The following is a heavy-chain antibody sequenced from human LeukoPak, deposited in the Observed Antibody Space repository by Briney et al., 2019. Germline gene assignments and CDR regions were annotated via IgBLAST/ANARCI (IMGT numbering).Heavy chain of an antibody. CDR2: ISYDGSNT. CDR3: ARRIDDYFDY. J-gene: IGHJ4*02. CDR1: GFTFSSYG. Sequence: RPGKSLRLSCAASGFTFSSYGMHWVRQAPGKGLEWVAVISYDGSNTYYADSVQGRFSISRDNSKSTLYLQTNSLRTEDTAVYYCARRIDDYFDYWGQGTLVTVSS. D-gene: IGHD2-15*01. V-gene: IGHV3-30*03.